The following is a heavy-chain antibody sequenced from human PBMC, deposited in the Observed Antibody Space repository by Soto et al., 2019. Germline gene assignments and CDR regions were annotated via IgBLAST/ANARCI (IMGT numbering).Heavy chain of an antibody. CDR1: GFTFTSSA. CDR3: ATRILRGYSSSWYNWFDP. V-gene: IGHV1-58*01. Sequence: TSVKVSCKASGFTFTSSAVQWVRQARGQRLEWIGWIVVGSGNTNYAQKFQERVTITRDMSTSTAYMELSSLRSEDTAVYYCATRILRGYSSSWYNWFDPWGQGTLVTVS. J-gene: IGHJ5*02. CDR2: IVVGSGNT. D-gene: IGHD6-13*01.